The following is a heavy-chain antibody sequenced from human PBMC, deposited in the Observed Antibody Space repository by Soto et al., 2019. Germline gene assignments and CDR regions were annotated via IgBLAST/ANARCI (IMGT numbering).Heavy chain of an antibody. Sequence: SGFTFSSYGMHWVRQAPGKGLEWVAVISYDGSNKYYADSVKGRFTISRDNSKNTLYLQMNSLRAEDTAVYYCAKDRGITIFGVVIPSGMDVWGQGTTVTVSS. V-gene: IGHV3-30*18. J-gene: IGHJ6*02. CDR1: GFTFSSYG. CDR3: AKDRGITIFGVVIPSGMDV. CDR2: ISYDGSNK. D-gene: IGHD3-3*01.